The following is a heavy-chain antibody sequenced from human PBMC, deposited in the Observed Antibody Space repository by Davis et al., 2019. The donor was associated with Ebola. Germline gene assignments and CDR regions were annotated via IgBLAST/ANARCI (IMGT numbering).Heavy chain of an antibody. Sequence: GESLKISCAASGFTFSNAWMSWVRQAPGKGLEWVGRIKSKTDGGTTDYSAPVKGRFTISRDDSKNTLYLQMNSLKTGDTAVYYCTTDLSGSYYDYYYYYYMDVWGKGTTVTVSS. V-gene: IGHV3-15*01. CDR2: IKSKTDGGTT. D-gene: IGHD1-26*01. CDR3: TTDLSGSYYDYYYYYYMDV. J-gene: IGHJ6*03. CDR1: GFTFSNAW.